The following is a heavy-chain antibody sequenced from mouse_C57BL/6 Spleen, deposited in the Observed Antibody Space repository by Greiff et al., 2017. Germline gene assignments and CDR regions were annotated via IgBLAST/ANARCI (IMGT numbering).Heavy chain of an antibody. D-gene: IGHD2-3*01. CDR2: INPNYGTT. CDR1: GYSFTDYN. Sequence: VQLKQSGPELVKPGASVKISCKASGYSFTDYNMNWVKQSNGKSLEWIGVINPNYGTTSYNQKFKGKATLTVDQSSSTAYMQLNSLTSEDSAVYYCARGGSIDDGYYLGAMDYWGQGTSVTVSS. V-gene: IGHV1-39*01. J-gene: IGHJ4*01. CDR3: ARGGSIDDGYYLGAMDY.